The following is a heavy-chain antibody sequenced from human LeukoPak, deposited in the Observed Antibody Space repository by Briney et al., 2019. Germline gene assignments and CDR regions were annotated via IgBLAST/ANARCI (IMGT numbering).Heavy chain of an antibody. CDR1: GYRFTNYW. V-gene: IGHV5-51*01. Sequence: GESLKISFKGSGYRFTNYWIGWVRQMPGKGLEWMGIIYPGDSDTRYSPSFQGQVTISADKSITTAYLQWSSLKASDTAMYYCARLLNYDDLDYWGQGTLVTVSS. J-gene: IGHJ4*02. CDR2: IYPGDSDT. CDR3: ARLLNYDDLDY. D-gene: IGHD3-22*01.